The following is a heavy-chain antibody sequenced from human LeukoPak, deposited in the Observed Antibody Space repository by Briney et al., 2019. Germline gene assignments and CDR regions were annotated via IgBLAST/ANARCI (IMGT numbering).Heavy chain of an antibody. V-gene: IGHV4-39*01. CDR1: GGSISSSSYN. D-gene: IGHD5-12*01. J-gene: IGHJ6*02. CDR2: IYYSGST. Sequence: PSETLSLTCTVSGGSISSSSYNWSWIRQPPGKGLKWIGSIYYSGSTYYNPSLKSRVTISVDTSKNQFSLKLSSVTAADTAVYYCARRDYSPYYYYGMDVWGQGTTVTVSS. CDR3: ARRDYSPYYYYGMDV.